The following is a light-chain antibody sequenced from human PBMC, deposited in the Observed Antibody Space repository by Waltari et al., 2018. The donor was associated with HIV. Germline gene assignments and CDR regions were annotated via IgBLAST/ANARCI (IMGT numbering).Light chain of an antibody. V-gene: IGLV2-14*01. CDR3: SSFSSGNTLEV. J-gene: IGLJ1*01. CDR2: EVN. CDR1: SNDVGGYNY. Sequence: QSALTQPTSESGSAGQTVTISCSGTSNDVGGYNYVSWYQQHPGKAPKLILYEVNNRPSRVSHRFSGSKSGNTAYLTISGLQAEDEADYYCSSFSSGNTLEVFGPGTKVTFL.